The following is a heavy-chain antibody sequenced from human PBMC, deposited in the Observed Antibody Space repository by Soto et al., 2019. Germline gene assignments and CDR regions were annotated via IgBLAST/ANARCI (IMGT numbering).Heavy chain of an antibody. CDR1: GFTVSSNY. Sequence: PGGSLRLSCAASGFTVSSNYMSWVRQAPGKGLEWVSVIYSGGSTYYADSVKGRFTISRHNSKNTLYLQMNSLRAEDTAVYYCARVWFIAVAGLDAFDIWGQGTMVTVSS. CDR3: ARVWFIAVAGLDAFDI. CDR2: IYSGGST. J-gene: IGHJ3*02. D-gene: IGHD6-19*01. V-gene: IGHV3-53*04.